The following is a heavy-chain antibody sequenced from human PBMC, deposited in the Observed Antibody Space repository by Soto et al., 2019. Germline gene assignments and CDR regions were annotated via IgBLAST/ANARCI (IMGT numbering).Heavy chain of an antibody. Sequence: SVKPSCKASGRTFRSYTISWARQAPKQGLEWKGRIIPILGIANYAQKFQGRVTITADKSTSTAYMELSSLRSEDTAVYYCARDSNEYSSSMYNWFDPWGQGTLLTGSS. J-gene: IGHJ5*02. V-gene: IGHV1-69*04. CDR3: ARDSNEYSSSMYNWFDP. D-gene: IGHD6-6*01. CDR2: IIPILGIA. CDR1: GRTFRSYT.